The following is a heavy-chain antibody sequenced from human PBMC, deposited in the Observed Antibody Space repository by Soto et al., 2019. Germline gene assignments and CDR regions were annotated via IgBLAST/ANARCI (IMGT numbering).Heavy chain of an antibody. CDR3: AREGWVIAARRANWFDP. CDR1: GFTFSSYG. D-gene: IGHD6-6*01. CDR2: IWYDGSNK. Sequence: QVQLVESGGGVVQPGRSLRLSCAASGFTFSSYGMHWVRQAPGKGLEWVAVIWYDGSNKYYADSVKGRFTISRDNSKNTLYPQMNSLRAEDTAVYYCAREGWVIAARRANWFDPWGQGTLVTVSS. J-gene: IGHJ5*02. V-gene: IGHV3-33*01.